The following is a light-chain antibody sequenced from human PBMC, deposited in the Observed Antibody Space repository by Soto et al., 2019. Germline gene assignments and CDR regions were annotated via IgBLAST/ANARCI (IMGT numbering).Light chain of an antibody. CDR3: QQRTNRPPLT. CDR2: GTS. Sequence: DTLLTQFPGTLCTQNGHRATLSCRASQSVYNNLAWYQQKPGQAPRLLIYGTSTRATGIPARFSGSGSGTEFTLTISSLEPEDFAVYYCQQRTNRPPLTFGRGTKVDIK. CDR1: QSVYNN. V-gene: IGKV3-11*01. J-gene: IGKJ4*01.